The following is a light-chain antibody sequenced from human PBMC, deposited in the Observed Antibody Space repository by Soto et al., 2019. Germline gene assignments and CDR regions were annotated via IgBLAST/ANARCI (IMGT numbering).Light chain of an antibody. V-gene: IGLV1-40*01. CDR3: QSYASSLSGSYV. Sequence: QSVLTQPPSVSGAPGQRVTISCTGSSSNIGAGYDVHWYQQLPGTAPKLLIYGNSNRPSGVPDRFSGSKSGTSASLAITGLQAEDEADYYCQSYASSLSGSYVFGTGNEVPVL. CDR2: GNS. CDR1: SSNIGAGYD. J-gene: IGLJ1*01.